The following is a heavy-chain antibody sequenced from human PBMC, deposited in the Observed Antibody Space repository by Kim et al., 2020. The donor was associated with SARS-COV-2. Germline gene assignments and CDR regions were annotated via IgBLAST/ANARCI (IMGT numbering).Heavy chain of an antibody. CDR3: ATERGIYGSGSYGLFDY. CDR1: GYTFTGYY. V-gene: IGHV1-2*02. J-gene: IGHJ4*02. D-gene: IGHD3-10*01. Sequence: ASVKVSCKASGYTFTGYYMHWVRQAPGQGLEWMGWINPNSGGTNYAQKFQGRVTMTRGTSISTAYMELSRLRSDDTAVYYCATERGIYGSGSYGLFDYWGQGTLVTVSS. CDR2: INPNSGGT.